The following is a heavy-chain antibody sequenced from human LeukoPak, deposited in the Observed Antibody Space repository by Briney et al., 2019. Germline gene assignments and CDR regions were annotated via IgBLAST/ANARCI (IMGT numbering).Heavy chain of an antibody. Sequence: GESLKISCKGSGYSFTSYWIGWVRQMPGKGLEWMGIIYPGDSDTRYSPSFQGQVTISADKSISTAYLQWSSLKASDTAMYYCARLGYSRYYDFWSAPWYMDVWGKGTTVTVSS. CDR1: GYSFTSYW. CDR3: ARLGYSRYYDFWSAPWYMDV. J-gene: IGHJ6*03. D-gene: IGHD3-3*01. CDR2: IYPGDSDT. V-gene: IGHV5-51*01.